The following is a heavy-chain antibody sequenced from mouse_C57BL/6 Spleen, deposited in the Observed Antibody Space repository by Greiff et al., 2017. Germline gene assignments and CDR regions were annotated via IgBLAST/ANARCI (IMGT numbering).Heavy chain of an antibody. J-gene: IGHJ3*01. CDR3: APIYYGYDGGFAY. D-gene: IGHD2-2*01. V-gene: IGHV14-3*01. CDR2: IDPANGNT. Sequence: VQLQQSVAELVRPGASVKLSCTASGFNIKNTYMHWVKQRPEQCLEWIGRIDPANGNTKYAPKFQGKATITADTSSNTAYLQLSSLTSEDTAIYYCAPIYYGYDGGFAYWGQGTLVTVSA. CDR1: GFNIKNTY.